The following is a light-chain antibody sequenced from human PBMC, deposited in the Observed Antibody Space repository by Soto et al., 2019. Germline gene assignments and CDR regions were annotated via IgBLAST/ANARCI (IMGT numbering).Light chain of an antibody. CDR3: QQYYSTPLT. V-gene: IGKV4-1*01. CDR2: WAS. J-gene: IGKJ4*01. Sequence: DIVMTQSPDSLAVSLGERATINCKSSQSVLYSSNNKNYLAWYQLKPGQPPKLLIYWASTRESGVPDRFSGSGSATYFTLTINSPQAEDVAVYYWQQYYSTPLTFGGGTKVEIK. CDR1: QSVLYSSNNKNY.